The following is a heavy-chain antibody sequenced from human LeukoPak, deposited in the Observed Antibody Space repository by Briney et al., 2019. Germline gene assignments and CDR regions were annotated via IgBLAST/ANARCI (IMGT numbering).Heavy chain of an antibody. J-gene: IGHJ4*02. D-gene: IGHD2-15*01. V-gene: IGHV3-7*01. Sequence: GGSLRLSCAASGFTFSSHWMSWVRQAPGKGLEWVANINQDGSEKYYEDSVKGRFTISRDNAKNSLYLQMNTLSPEDTAIYYCARDHVVDGLVFDYWGQGTLVTVSS. CDR3: ARDHVVDGLVFDY. CDR1: GFTFSSHW. CDR2: INQDGSEK.